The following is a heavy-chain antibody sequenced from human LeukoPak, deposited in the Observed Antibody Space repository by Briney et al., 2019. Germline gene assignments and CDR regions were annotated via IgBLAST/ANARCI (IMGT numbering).Heavy chain of an antibody. D-gene: IGHD3-10*01. CDR3: ARAYGSGSYYLFDY. J-gene: IGHJ4*02. V-gene: IGHV1-2*02. Sequence: APVKVSCKASGCTFTGYYMHWVRQAPGQGLEWMGWINPNSGGTNYAQKFQGRVTMTRDTSISTAYMELSRLRSDDTAVYYCARAYGSGSYYLFDYWGQGTLVTVSS. CDR1: GCTFTGYY. CDR2: INPNSGGT.